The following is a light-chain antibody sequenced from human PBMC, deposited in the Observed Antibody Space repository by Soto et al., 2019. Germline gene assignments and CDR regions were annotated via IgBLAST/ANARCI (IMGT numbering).Light chain of an antibody. Sequence: EIVMTQSPATLSVSPRERATLSCRASQSVSSNLAWYQQKPGQAPRLLISGASTRAPGVPARFSGSGSGTEFILIISSLQSEDFAVYYCQQYNDWPPWTFGQGTKVDIK. CDR2: GAS. J-gene: IGKJ1*01. CDR3: QQYNDWPPWT. V-gene: IGKV3-15*01. CDR1: QSVSSN.